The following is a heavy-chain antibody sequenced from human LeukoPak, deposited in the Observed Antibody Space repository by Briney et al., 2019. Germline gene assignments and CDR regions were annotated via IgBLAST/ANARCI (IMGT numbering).Heavy chain of an antibody. V-gene: IGHV3-23*01. Sequence: GGSLRLSCAASGFSVSSNYMSWVRQAPGKGLEWVSTINGGGVNTHYADSVGGRFTISRDNSKNTLFLQMNSLRDEDTAVYYCAKDLYSNYGPADYWGQGNLVTVSS. CDR1: GFSVSSNY. CDR3: AKDLYSNYGPADY. J-gene: IGHJ4*02. D-gene: IGHD4-11*01. CDR2: INGGGVNT.